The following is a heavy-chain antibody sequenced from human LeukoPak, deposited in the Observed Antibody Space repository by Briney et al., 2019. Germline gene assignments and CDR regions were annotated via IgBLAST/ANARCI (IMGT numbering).Heavy chain of an antibody. CDR1: GFTFSTYA. CDR2: ICGSDGSR. Sequence: PGGSLRLSCAASGFTFSTYAMSWVRQAPGKGLEWVSAICGSDGSRYYADSVKGRFTISRDNSKSTLYLQMNSLRGEDTAVYYCAKGGSPSCYSSSGYWGRGTLVTVSS. D-gene: IGHD2-2*01. CDR3: AKGGSPSCYSSSGY. J-gene: IGHJ4*02. V-gene: IGHV3-23*01.